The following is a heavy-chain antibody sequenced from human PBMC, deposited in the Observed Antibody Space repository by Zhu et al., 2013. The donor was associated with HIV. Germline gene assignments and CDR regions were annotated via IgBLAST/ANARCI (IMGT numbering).Heavy chain of an antibody. CDR1: GYSLTSGFY. J-gene: IGHJ4*02. CDR3: VRVGGNMGLEGVDRDMRIFFDY. Sequence: QVQLQESGPGLVQPSETLSLTCSVSGYSLTSGFYWGWVRQSPGKGPEWIGAIFQSGRTYYHPSFKSRVAMAVDKSNNAFSLRLTSVAAADTAVYFCVRVGGNMGLEGVDRDMRIFFDYWGQGALVTVSP. D-gene: IGHD2-15*01. V-gene: IGHV4-38-2*02. CDR2: IFQSGRT.